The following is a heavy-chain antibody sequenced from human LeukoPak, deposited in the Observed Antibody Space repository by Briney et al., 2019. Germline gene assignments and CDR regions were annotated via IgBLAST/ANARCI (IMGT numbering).Heavy chain of an antibody. CDR2: ISSNGGST. V-gene: IGHV3-64D*06. J-gene: IGHJ4*02. CDR1: GFTFSRYA. Sequence: GGSLRLSCSASGFTFSRYAMHWVRQAPGKGLEYVSAISSNGGSTYYADSVKGRFTISRDNSKNTLYLQMSSLRAGDTAVHYCVKDGSGSYYTYYFDYWGQGTLVTVSS. D-gene: IGHD3-10*01. CDR3: VKDGSGSYYTYYFDY.